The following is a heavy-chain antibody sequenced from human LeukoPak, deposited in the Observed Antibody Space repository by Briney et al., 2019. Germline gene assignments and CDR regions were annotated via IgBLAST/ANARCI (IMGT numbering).Heavy chain of an antibody. CDR2: IYYSGST. D-gene: IGHD3-10*01. CDR1: GGSISSSSYY. Sequence: SETLSLTCTVSGGSISSSSYYWGWIRQPPGKGLEWIGSIYYSGSTYYNPSLKSRVTISVDTSKNQFSLKLSSVTAADTAVYYCARGSGRPSPFDPWGQGTLVTVSS. CDR3: ARGSGRPSPFDP. V-gene: IGHV4-39*07. J-gene: IGHJ5*02.